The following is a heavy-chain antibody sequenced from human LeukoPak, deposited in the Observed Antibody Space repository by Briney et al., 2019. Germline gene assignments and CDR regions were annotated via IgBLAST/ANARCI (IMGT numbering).Heavy chain of an antibody. CDR3: ARIAAPGNRRLNF. CDR2: MNPNSGNT. J-gene: IGHJ4*02. V-gene: IGHV1-8*01. CDR1: GYTFTTYD. Sequence: ASVKVSCKPSGYTFTTYDINWVRPAAGQGIEWMGWMNPNSGNTGNAQKFQGRVTMTRNTSISTAYMELTSLTSEDTAVYFCARIAAPGNRRLNFWGQGTLVTVSS. D-gene: IGHD6-13*01.